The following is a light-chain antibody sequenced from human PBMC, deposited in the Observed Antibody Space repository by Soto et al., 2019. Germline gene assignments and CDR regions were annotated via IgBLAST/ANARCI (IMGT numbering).Light chain of an antibody. J-gene: IGLJ2*01. V-gene: IGLV1-47*01. CDR2: RNN. Sequence: QAVVTQPPSASGTPGQRVTISCSGSSSNIGSNYVYWYQQLPGTAPKLLIYRNNQRPSGVPDRFSGSKSGTSASLAISGLRSEDEADYYCAAWDDSLSGSFGGGTKVTV. CDR1: SSNIGSNY. CDR3: AAWDDSLSGS.